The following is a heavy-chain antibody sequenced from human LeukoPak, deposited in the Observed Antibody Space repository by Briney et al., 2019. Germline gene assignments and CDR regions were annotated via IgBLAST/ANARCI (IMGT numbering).Heavy chain of an antibody. CDR2: ISGSGVST. Sequence: GGSLRLSCAASGFTFSSYAMSWVRQAPGKGLEWVSGISGSGVSTYYADSVKGRFTTSRDNSKNTLYLQMNSLRAEDTAVYYCAKAGSGWIFDNWGQGTLVTVSS. D-gene: IGHD6-19*01. CDR1: GFTFSSYA. V-gene: IGHV3-23*01. CDR3: AKAGSGWIFDN. J-gene: IGHJ4*02.